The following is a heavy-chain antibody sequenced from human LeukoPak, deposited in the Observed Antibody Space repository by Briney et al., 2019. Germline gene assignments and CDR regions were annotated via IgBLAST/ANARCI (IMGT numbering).Heavy chain of an antibody. V-gene: IGHV3-23*01. CDR1: GFTFSSYA. D-gene: IGHD4-17*01. CDR3: AKDYLDSGDYGTPDY. CDR2: ISGSGGTT. J-gene: IGHJ4*02. Sequence: QTGGSLRLSCAASGFTFSSYAMNWVRQAPGKGLEWVSVISGSGGTTYYSDSVKGRFTISRDNSKSTLFLQMNSLRIEDTAVYYCAKDYLDSGDYGTPDYWGQGTLVTVSS.